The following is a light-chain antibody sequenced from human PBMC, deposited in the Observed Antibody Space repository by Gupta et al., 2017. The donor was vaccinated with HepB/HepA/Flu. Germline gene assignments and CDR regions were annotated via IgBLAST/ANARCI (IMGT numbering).Light chain of an antibody. CDR2: SNN. Sequence: QSVLTQPPSASGTPGQRVTIYCSGSSSNIGSNTVNWYQQLPGTAPKLLIYSNNQRPSGGPDRFSGSKSGTSASLAISGLQSEDEADYYCAAWDDSLNGYVFGTGTKVTVL. J-gene: IGLJ1*01. V-gene: IGLV1-44*01. CDR3: AAWDDSLNGYV. CDR1: SSNIGSNT.